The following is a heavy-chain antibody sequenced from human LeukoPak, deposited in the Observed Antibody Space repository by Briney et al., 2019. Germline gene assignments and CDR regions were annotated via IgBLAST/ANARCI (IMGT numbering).Heavy chain of an antibody. CDR2: IYLGDSDT. CDR3: ARIPGYSYGYLYYYYMDV. J-gene: IGHJ6*03. Sequence: GESLKISCKGSGYSFTSYWIGWVRQMPGKGLEWMGIIYLGDSDTRYSPSFQGQVTISADKSISTAYLQWRSLKASDTAMYYCARIPGYSYGYLYYYYMDVWGKGTTVTVSS. D-gene: IGHD5-18*01. CDR1: GYSFTSYW. V-gene: IGHV5-51*01.